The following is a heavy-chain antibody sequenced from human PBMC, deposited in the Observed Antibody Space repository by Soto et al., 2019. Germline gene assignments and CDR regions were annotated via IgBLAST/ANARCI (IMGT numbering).Heavy chain of an antibody. J-gene: IGHJ4*02. CDR1: GFTFSDYY. V-gene: IGHV3-11*01. Sequence: KAGGALRLSCAASGFTFSDYYMSWIRQAPGKGLEWVSYISSSGSTIYYADSVKGRFTISRDNAKNSLYLQMNSLRAEDTAVYYCARDERGITGTTPPGDYWGQGTLVTVSS. D-gene: IGHD1-20*01. CDR3: ARDERGITGTTPPGDY. CDR2: ISSSGSTI.